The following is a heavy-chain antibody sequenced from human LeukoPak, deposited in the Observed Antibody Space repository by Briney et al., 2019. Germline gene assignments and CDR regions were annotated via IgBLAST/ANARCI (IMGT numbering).Heavy chain of an antibody. V-gene: IGHV4-31*03. CDR3: ARDRGPYSGYDSYYFDY. CDR2: IYYSGST. Sequence: SETLSLTCTVSGGSISSGGYYWSWIRQHPGKGLEWIGYIYYSGSTYYNPSLKSRVTISVDTSKNQFSLKLRSVTAADTAVYYCARDRGPYSGYDSYYFDYWGQGTLVTVSS. J-gene: IGHJ4*02. CDR1: GGSISSGGYY. D-gene: IGHD5-12*01.